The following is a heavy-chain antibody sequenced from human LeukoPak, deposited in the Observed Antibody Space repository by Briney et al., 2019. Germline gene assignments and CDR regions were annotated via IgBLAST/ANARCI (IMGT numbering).Heavy chain of an antibody. D-gene: IGHD1-26*01. CDR1: GYTFTAYY. V-gene: IGHV1-2*02. Sequence: EASVKVSCKASGYTFTAYYMHWVRQAPGQGLEWMGWINPNSGGTNYAQKFQGRVTMTRDTSISTAYMELSRLRYDDTAVYYCARDVGRLVIVGATGHFDYWGQGTLVTVSS. J-gene: IGHJ4*02. CDR3: ARDVGRLVIVGATGHFDY. CDR2: INPNSGGT.